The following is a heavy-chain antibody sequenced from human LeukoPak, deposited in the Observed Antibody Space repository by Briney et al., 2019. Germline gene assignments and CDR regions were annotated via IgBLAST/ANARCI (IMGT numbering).Heavy chain of an antibody. J-gene: IGHJ6*02. CDR1: GFTFSSYA. Sequence: PGGSLRLSCAASGFTFSSYAMGWVRQAPGKGLEWVSAISGSGGSTYYADSVKGRFTISRDNSKNTLYLQMNSLRAEDTAVYYCATSCLGEGGMDVWGQGTTVTVSS. CDR2: ISGSGGST. V-gene: IGHV3-23*01. D-gene: IGHD2-2*01. CDR3: ATSCLGEGGMDV.